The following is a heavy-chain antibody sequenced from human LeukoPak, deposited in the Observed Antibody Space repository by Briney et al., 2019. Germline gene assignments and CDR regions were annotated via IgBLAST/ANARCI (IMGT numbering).Heavy chain of an antibody. V-gene: IGHV3-30-3*01. J-gene: IGHJ4*02. CDR1: GFTFSSYA. CDR3: ARDHGGGYDSSGYHYGGYYFDY. CDR2: ISYDGSNK. D-gene: IGHD3-22*01. Sequence: PGRSLRLSCAASGFTFSSYAMHWVRQAPGKGLEWVAVISYDGSNKYYADSVKGRFTISRDNSKNTLYLQMNSLRAEDTAVYYCARDHGGGYDSSGYHYGGYYFDYWGQGTLVTVSS.